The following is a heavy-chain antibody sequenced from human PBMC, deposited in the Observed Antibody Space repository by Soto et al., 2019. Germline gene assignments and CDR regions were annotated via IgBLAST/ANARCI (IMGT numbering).Heavy chain of an antibody. D-gene: IGHD3-16*02. J-gene: IGHJ5*02. V-gene: IGHV3-49*03. CDR2: IRSEAYGGTT. CDR1: GFTCGDYA. CDR3: TRVVTWVIEDNWFDP. Sequence: PGGSLRLSCTASGFTCGDYAMSWFRQAPGKGLEWVGFIRSEAYGGTTEYAASVKGRFTISRDDSKSIAYLQMNSLKTEDTAVYYCTRVVTWVIEDNWFDPWGQGTLVTVSS.